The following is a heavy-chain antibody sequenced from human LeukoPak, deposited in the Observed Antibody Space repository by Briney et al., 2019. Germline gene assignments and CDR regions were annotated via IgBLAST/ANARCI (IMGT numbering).Heavy chain of an antibody. J-gene: IGHJ4*02. D-gene: IGHD5-24*01. Sequence: PGGSLRLSCSASGFTFSSYAMHWVRQAPGKGLEYVSAISSNGGSTYYADSVKGRFTISRDNSKNMLYLQMSSLRAEDTAVYYCVKGRWLYFFQYWGQGTLVTVSS. CDR2: ISSNGGST. V-gene: IGHV3-64D*06. CDR3: VKGRWLYFFQY. CDR1: GFTFSSYA.